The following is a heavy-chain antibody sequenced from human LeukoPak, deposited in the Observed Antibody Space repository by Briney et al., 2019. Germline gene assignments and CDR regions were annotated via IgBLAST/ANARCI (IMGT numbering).Heavy chain of an antibody. Sequence: SETLSLTCTVSGGSISSYYWSWIRQPPGKGLEWIGYIYYSGSTNYNPSLKSRVTISVDTSKNQCSLKLRSVTAADTAVYYCARAEYYYDSSGRIDYYYYYMDVWGKGTTVTVSS. D-gene: IGHD3-22*01. CDR2: IYYSGST. V-gene: IGHV4-59*01. CDR1: GGSISSYY. CDR3: ARAEYYYDSSGRIDYYYYYMDV. J-gene: IGHJ6*03.